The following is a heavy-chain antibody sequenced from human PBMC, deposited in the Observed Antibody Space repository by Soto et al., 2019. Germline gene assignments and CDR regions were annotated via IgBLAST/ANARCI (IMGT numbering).Heavy chain of an antibody. CDR3: ARVPATVTTGFRRENYFDY. CDR1: GGTFSSYA. CDR2: IIPIFGTA. J-gene: IGHJ4*02. D-gene: IGHD4-17*01. Sequence: QVPLVQSGAEVKKPGSSVKVSCKASGGTFSSYAISWVRQAPGQGLEWMGGIIPIFGTANYAQKFQGRVTITADESTSTAYMELSSLRSEDTAVYYCARVPATVTTGFRRENYFDYWGQGTLVTVSS. V-gene: IGHV1-69*01.